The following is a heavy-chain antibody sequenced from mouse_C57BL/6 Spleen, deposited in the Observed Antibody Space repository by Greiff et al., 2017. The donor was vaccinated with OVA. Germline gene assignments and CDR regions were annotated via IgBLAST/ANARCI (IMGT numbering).Heavy chain of an antibody. D-gene: IGHD4-1*01. CDR3: ARRWDYAMDY. Sequence: VQLQQPGAELVMPGASVKLSCKASGYTFTSYWMHWVKQRPGQGLEWIGEIDPSDSYTNYNQKFKGKSTLTVDKSSSTAYMQLSSLTSEDSAVYYCARRWDYAMDYWGQGTSVTVSS. V-gene: IGHV1-69*01. CDR1: GYTFTSYW. J-gene: IGHJ4*01. CDR2: IDPSDSYT.